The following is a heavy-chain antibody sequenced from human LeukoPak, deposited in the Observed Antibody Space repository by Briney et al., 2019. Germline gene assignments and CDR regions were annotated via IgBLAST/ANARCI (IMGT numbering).Heavy chain of an antibody. J-gene: IGHJ3*02. D-gene: IGHD2-2*01. CDR3: AKVPSYAKAFDI. V-gene: IGHV4-31*03. CDR2: IYYSGST. CDR1: GGSINSGAYH. Sequence: PSETLSLTCTVSGGSINSGAYHWSWIRQHPGKGLEWIGYIYYSGSTYYNPSLKTRVIMSVDTSKNQFSLKLNSVTAADTAVYYCAKVPSYAKAFDIWGQGTMVTVSS.